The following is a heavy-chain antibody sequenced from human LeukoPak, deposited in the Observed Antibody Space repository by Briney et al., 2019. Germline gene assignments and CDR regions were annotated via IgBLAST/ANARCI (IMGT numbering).Heavy chain of an antibody. CDR1: GGSFSGYY. D-gene: IGHD5-12*01. CDR3: ARGLVATSDY. CDR2: INHSGST. J-gene: IGHJ4*02. Sequence: SETLSLTCAVYGGSFSGYYWSWIRQPPGKGLEWIGEINHSGSTNYNPSLKSRVTISVDTSKNQLSLKLSSVTAADTAVYYCARGLVATSDYWGQGTLVTVSS. V-gene: IGHV4-34*01.